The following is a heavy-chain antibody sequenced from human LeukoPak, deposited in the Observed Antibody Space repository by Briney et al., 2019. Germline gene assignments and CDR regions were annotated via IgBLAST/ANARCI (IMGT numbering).Heavy chain of an antibody. V-gene: IGHV3-21*01. CDR2: ISSSSSYI. CDR1: GFTFSSYS. CDR3: ARESSGGTYHDAFDI. D-gene: IGHD6-19*01. Sequence: GGSLRLSCAASGFTFSSYSMNWVRQAPGKGLEWVSSISSSSSYIYYADSVKGRFTISRDNAKNSLYLQMNSLRAEDTAVYYCARESSGGTYHDAFDIWGQGTMVTVSS. J-gene: IGHJ3*02.